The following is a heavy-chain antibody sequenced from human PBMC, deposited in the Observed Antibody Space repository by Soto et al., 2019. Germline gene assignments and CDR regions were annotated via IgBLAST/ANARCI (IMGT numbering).Heavy chain of an antibody. D-gene: IGHD1-26*01. CDR2: INPVNGIA. CDR1: GGTFSSYT. V-gene: IGHV1-69*04. J-gene: IGHJ5*02. Sequence: AVKVSCKASGGTFSSYTISWVRQAPGQGLEWMGRINPVNGIANYSQKFQGRVTITRDTSTSTAYMELSSLRSEDTAVYHCAREARRTFFWSIGKPNCFDPWGQGTLVTVSS. CDR3: AREARRTFFWSIGKPNCFDP.